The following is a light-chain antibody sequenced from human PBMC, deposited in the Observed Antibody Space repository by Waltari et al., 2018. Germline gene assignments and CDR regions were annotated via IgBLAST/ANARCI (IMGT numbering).Light chain of an antibody. CDR1: QSLLHTNGYNY. V-gene: IGKV2-28*01. Sequence: DIVMTQSPLSLPVTPGEPASISCRSSQSLLHTNGYNYMDWYLQKPGQSPHLLIYLGSNRASGVPDRFSGSGSGTDFTLKISRVEAEDLGVYYCMQALQTPYTFGQGTKLEIK. CDR2: LGS. CDR3: MQALQTPYT. J-gene: IGKJ2*01.